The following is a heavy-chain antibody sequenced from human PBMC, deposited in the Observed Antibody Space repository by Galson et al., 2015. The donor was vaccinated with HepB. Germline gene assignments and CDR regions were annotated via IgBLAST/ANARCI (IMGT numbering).Heavy chain of an antibody. CDR1: GFTFDNYG. CDR3: AKDQSYYEDSSGFDS. V-gene: IGHV3-30*18. Sequence: SLRLSCAASGFTFDNYGMHWVRQAPGKGLEWVAVITYDGIDEHYGSSVRGRFTISRDNSNNMVYLQMNGLRTEDTATYYCAKDQSYYEDSSGFDSWGQGTLVTVSS. CDR2: ITYDGIDE. D-gene: IGHD3-22*01. J-gene: IGHJ4*01.